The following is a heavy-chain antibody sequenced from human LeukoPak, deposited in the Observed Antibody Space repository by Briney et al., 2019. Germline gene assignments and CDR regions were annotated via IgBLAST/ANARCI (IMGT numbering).Heavy chain of an antibody. V-gene: IGHV3-21*01. J-gene: IGHJ4*02. CDR1: DFTFSSYS. D-gene: IGHD6-13*01. CDR2: ISSGRSHT. Sequence: GGSLRLSCAASDFTFSSYSMNWVRQAPGKGLEWVSSISSGRSHTNYADSVKGRFTVSRDYAKNSLYLQMNSLRAEDTAVYYCASSIAAAGEDYWGQGTLVTVSS. CDR3: ASSIAAAGEDY.